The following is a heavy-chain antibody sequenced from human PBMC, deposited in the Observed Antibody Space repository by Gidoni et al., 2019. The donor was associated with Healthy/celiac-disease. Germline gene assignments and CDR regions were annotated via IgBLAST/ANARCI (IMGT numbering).Heavy chain of an antibody. CDR3: TTDAAIVVVTASRVYMDV. Sequence: EVQLVESGGGLVKPGGSLRLSCAASGFTFSNAWLSWVRQAPGKGLEWVGRIKSKTDGGTTDYAAPVKGRFTISRDDSKNTLYLQMNSLKTEDTAVYYCTTDAAIVVVTASRVYMDVWGKGTTVTVSS. CDR1: GFTFSNAW. V-gene: IGHV3-15*01. CDR2: IKSKTDGGTT. D-gene: IGHD2-21*02. J-gene: IGHJ6*03.